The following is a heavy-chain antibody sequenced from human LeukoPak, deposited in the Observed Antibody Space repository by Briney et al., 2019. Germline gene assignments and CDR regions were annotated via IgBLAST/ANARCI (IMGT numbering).Heavy chain of an antibody. CDR3: ARDGYKDRYFDY. CDR2: IQQDENEK. V-gene: IGHV3-7*01. J-gene: IGHJ4*02. CDR1: GFTFTGYW. Sequence: GGSLRLFCAASGFTFTGYWMSWVRRAPAKGLECVANIQQDENEKYYADSVRGSFIISRDNAKNSVFLQMNSLRAEDTAVYYCARDGYKDRYFDYWGEGTLVSDSS. D-gene: IGHD5-24*01.